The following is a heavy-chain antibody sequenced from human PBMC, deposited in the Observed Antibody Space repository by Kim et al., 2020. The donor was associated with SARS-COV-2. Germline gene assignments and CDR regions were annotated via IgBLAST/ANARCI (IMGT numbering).Heavy chain of an antibody. CDR3: ARGYSGYDWNDAFDI. J-gene: IGHJ3*02. Sequence: DSVKGRFTSSRDKSKNTLYLQMNSLRAEDTAVYYCARGYSGYDWNDAFDIWGQGTMVTVSS. D-gene: IGHD5-12*01. V-gene: IGHV3-30*07.